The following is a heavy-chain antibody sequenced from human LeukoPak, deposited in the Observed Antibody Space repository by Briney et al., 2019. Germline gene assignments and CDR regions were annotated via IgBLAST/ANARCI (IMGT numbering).Heavy chain of an antibody. J-gene: IGHJ5*01. Sequence: PSETLSLTCTVSGDSISTSYWSWIRQPAGKRMEWIGRIFASGETNYNPSLESRVIMSRDTSNNQFFLRLTSVTAADTAVYHCARDRYTWHDRDWFDSWGQGTLVTVSS. CDR1: GDSISTSY. CDR2: IFASGET. CDR3: ARDRYTWHDRDWFDS. V-gene: IGHV4-4*07. D-gene: IGHD1-20*01.